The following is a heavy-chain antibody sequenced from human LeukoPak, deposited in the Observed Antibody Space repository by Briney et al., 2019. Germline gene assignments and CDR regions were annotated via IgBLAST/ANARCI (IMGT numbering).Heavy chain of an antibody. CDR2: ISSSGSTI. D-gene: IGHD1-26*01. CDR1: GFTFSSYE. CDR3: ARAPGGSYRVHYFDY. Sequence: GGSLRLSCAASGFTFSSYEMNWVRQAPGKGLEWVSYISSSGSTIYYADSVKGRFTISRDNAKNSLYLQMNSLRAEDTAVYYCARAPGGSYRVHYFDYWGQGTLVTVSS. J-gene: IGHJ4*02. V-gene: IGHV3-48*03.